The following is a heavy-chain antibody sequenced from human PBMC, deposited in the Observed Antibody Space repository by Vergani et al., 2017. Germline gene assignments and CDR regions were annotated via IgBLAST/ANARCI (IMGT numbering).Heavy chain of an antibody. J-gene: IGHJ4*02. CDR1: GDSISSNNC. CDR2: ICHTEDT. V-gene: IGHV4-4*03. CDR3: ATIGYRRWGYYFDY. Sequence: QVQLQESGPGLVKPPGTLSLTCAVSGDSISSNNCWTWVRQPPGKGLEWIGEICHTEDTKYSTSLKSRVTVSVDESRNLVSLRLNSVTGAYTAVYYCATIGYRRWGYYFDYWGQGILVTVSS. D-gene: IGHD2-2*02.